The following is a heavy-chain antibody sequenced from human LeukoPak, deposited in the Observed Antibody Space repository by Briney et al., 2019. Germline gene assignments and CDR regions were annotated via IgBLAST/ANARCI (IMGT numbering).Heavy chain of an antibody. D-gene: IGHD3-10*01. CDR1: GYSFTSYW. CDR2: IYPGDSDT. Sequence: GESLKISCKGSGYSFTSYWIGWVRQIPGKGLEWMGIIYPGDSDTRYSPSFQGQVTISADKSISTAYLQWSSLKASDTAMYYCARRRNYYGSESYSDYWGQGALVTVSS. V-gene: IGHV5-51*01. CDR3: ARRRNYYGSESYSDY. J-gene: IGHJ4*02.